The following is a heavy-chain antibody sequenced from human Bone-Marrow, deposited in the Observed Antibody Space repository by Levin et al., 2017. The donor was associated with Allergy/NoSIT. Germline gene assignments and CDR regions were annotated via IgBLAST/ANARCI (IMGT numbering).Heavy chain of an antibody. Sequence: LSLTCAASGFTFSTYAMNWVRQAPGQGLEWVSSVSDGGDYTFYADSVKGRFTISRDNSKNTLYLQMNSLRAEDTALYDCAKDDGTAYYSFDSWGQGTLVTVSS. V-gene: IGHV3-23*01. D-gene: IGHD1-26*01. CDR3: AKDDGTAYYSFDS. J-gene: IGHJ4*02. CDR2: VSDGGDYT. CDR1: GFTFSTYA.